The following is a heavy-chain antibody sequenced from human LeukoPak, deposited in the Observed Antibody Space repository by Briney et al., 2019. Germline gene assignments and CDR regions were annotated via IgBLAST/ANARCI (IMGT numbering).Heavy chain of an antibody. D-gene: IGHD2-21*02. CDR3: ARSPRRVTATIYFDY. V-gene: IGHV4-38-2*02. Sequence: SETLSLTCTVSGFYISSGFFWGWIRQPPGEGLQWIGSIYHRGTTYYNPSLKSRVSMSVDTSKNQFTLKLTSVTAADTAVYYCARSPRRVTATIYFDYGGQGTLVTASS. CDR2: IYHRGTT. J-gene: IGHJ4*02. CDR1: GFYISSGFF.